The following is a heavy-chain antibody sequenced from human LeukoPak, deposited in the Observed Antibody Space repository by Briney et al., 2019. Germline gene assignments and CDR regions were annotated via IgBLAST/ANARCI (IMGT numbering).Heavy chain of an antibody. CDR2: IYYSGST. D-gene: IGHD4-23*01. V-gene: IGHV4-39*07. J-gene: IGHJ3*02. Sequence: SETLSLTCTVSGGSISSSSYYWGWIRQPPGKGLEWIGSIYYSGSTYYNPSLKSRVTISVDKSKNQFSLKLSSVTAADTAVYYCARVNERWEKAFDIWGQGTMVTVSS. CDR1: GGSISSSSYY. CDR3: ARVNERWEKAFDI.